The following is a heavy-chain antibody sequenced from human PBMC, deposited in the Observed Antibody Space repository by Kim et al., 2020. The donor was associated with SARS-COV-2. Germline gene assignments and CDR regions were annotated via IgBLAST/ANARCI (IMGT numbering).Heavy chain of an antibody. V-gene: IGHV4-39*01. D-gene: IGHD1-26*01. J-gene: IGHJ4*02. Sequence: LKSRVTISVDTSKTQFSLKLSSVTAADTAVYYCARHPRLIVGAASYYFDYWGQGTLVTVSS. CDR3: ARHPRLIVGAASYYFDY.